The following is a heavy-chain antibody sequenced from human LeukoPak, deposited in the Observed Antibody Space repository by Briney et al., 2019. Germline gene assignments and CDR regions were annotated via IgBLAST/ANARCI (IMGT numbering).Heavy chain of an antibody. CDR3: ASGGYCSSTSCYLFWFDP. V-gene: IGHV1-2*02. Sequence: ASVKVSCKASGYTFTGYYMHWVRQAPGQGLEWMGWINPNSGGTNYAQKFQGRVTMTRDTSISTAYMELSRLRSDDTAVYYCASGGYCSSTSCYLFWFDPWGQGTLATVSS. J-gene: IGHJ5*02. CDR2: INPNSGGT. CDR1: GYTFTGYY. D-gene: IGHD2-2*01.